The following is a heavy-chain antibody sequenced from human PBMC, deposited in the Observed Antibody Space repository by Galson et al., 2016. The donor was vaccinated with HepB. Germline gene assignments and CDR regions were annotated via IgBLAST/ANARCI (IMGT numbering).Heavy chain of an antibody. Sequence: SETLSLTCAVSGGSLSTRNWWSWIRQTPGKGPEWIGEIYHTGTTNYNPSLKSRITMSLDKSKNQFSLKLNSVTAADTAVYYCASLGYCSGGDCYSVDWGQGTMVTVSS. J-gene: IGHJ4*02. V-gene: IGHV4-4*02. CDR1: GGSLSTRNW. CDR2: IYHTGTT. CDR3: ASLGYCSGGDCYSVD. D-gene: IGHD2-15*01.